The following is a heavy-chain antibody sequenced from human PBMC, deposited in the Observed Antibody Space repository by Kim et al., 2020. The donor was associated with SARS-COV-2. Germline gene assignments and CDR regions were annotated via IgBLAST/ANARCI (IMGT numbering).Heavy chain of an antibody. Sequence: LKSRVTISVDTSKNQFSLKLSSVTAADTAVYYCARYRSSGWTYYYYYGMDVWGQGTTVTVSS. V-gene: IGHV4-34*01. J-gene: IGHJ6*02. D-gene: IGHD6-19*01. CDR3: ARYRSSGWTYYYYYGMDV.